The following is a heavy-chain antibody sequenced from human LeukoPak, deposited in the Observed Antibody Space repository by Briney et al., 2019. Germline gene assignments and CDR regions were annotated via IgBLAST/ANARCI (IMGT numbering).Heavy chain of an antibody. D-gene: IGHD6-19*01. CDR1: GFIFDDHG. Sequence: PGGSLRLSCAGSGFIFDDHGMSWVRQAPGKGLEWVSGINWNGGSTGYADSVQGRFTISRDNAKNSLYLQMNSLRAEDTALYYCASGDRNGWYFYYWGQGTLVTVSS. CDR2: INWNGGST. V-gene: IGHV3-20*04. CDR3: ASGDRNGWYFYY. J-gene: IGHJ4*02.